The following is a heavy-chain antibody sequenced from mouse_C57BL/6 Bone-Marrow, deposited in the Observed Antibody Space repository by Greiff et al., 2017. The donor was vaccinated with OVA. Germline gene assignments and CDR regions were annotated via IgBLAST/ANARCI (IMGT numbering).Heavy chain of an antibody. J-gene: IGHJ3*01. D-gene: IGHD1-1*01. CDR2: ISNLTYSI. V-gene: IGHV5-15*01. CDR3: ARPIYYYGSEFAY. Sequence: EVQGVESGGGLVQPGGSLTLSCAASGFTFSDYGMAWVRQAPRKGPEWVAFISNLTYSIYYADTVTGRFTISRENAKNTLYLEMSSLRSEDTAMYYCARPIYYYGSEFAYWGQGTLVTVSA. CDR1: GFTFSDYG.